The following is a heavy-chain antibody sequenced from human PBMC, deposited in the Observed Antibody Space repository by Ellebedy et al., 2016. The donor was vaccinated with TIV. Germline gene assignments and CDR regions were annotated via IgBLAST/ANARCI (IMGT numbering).Heavy chain of an antibody. CDR3: AKDQASSPAADYYYGLDV. Sequence: GGSLRLSXAASGFTFRSYAMSWVRQAPGKGLECVSTISSSGDSTSYADSVRGRFTISRDNSKNTLYLQMNSLRAEDTAGYYCAKDQASSPAADYYYGLDVWGQGTTVTVSS. J-gene: IGHJ6*02. CDR2: ISSSGDST. D-gene: IGHD2-2*01. V-gene: IGHV3-23*01. CDR1: GFTFRSYA.